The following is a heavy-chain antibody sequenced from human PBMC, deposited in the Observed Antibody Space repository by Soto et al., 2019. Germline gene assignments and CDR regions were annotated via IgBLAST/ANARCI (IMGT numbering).Heavy chain of an antibody. Sequence: EVQLVESGGGLVQPGGSLKLSCAASGFTFSGSAMHWVRQASGKGLEWVGRIRSKTNSYATTYAASVTGRFTISRDDSENTAYLQMNSLKTEDTAVYYCTQEIAVARTRFDPWGQGTLVTVSS. D-gene: IGHD6-19*01. V-gene: IGHV3-73*01. CDR2: IRSKTNSYAT. J-gene: IGHJ5*02. CDR1: GFTFSGSA. CDR3: TQEIAVARTRFDP.